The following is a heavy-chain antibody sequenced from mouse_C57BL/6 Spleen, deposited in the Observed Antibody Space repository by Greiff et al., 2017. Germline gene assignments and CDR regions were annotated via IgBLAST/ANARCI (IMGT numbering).Heavy chain of an antibody. Sequence: VQLQQSGAELVRPGASVKLSCTASGFNIKDDYMHWVKQRPEQGLEWIGWIDPENGDTEYASKFQGKATITADTSSNTAYLQLSSLTSEDTAVYYCTTLLGRGWFAYWGQGTLVTVSA. CDR1: GFNIKDDY. CDR2: IDPENGDT. D-gene: IGHD4-1*01. J-gene: IGHJ3*01. CDR3: TTLLGRGWFAY. V-gene: IGHV14-4*01.